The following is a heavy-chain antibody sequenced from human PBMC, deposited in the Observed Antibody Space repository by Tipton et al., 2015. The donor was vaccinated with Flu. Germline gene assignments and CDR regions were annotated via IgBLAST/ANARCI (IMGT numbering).Heavy chain of an antibody. Sequence: SLRLSCVASGFTFSTYAMTWVRQAPGKGLEWVSSVSGGGGSTYYADSVKGRFTISRDNSKNTLYLQMHSLRAEDTAIYYCAKVIPELVAGLEYWGQGTRVTVSS. CDR3: AKVIPELVAGLEY. J-gene: IGHJ4*02. D-gene: IGHD6-19*01. V-gene: IGHV3-23*01. CDR1: GFTFSTYA. CDR2: VSGGGGST.